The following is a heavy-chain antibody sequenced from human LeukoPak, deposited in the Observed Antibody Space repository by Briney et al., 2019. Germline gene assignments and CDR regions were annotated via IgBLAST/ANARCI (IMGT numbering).Heavy chain of an antibody. CDR1: GGSISSSNW. Sequence: SETLSLTCAVSGGSISSSNWWSWVRQPPGKGLEWIGEIYHSGSTNYNPSLKSRVTISVDKSKNQFSLKLSSVTAADTAVYYCARVTSYDYVWGSYRPFDYWGQGALVTVSS. CDR3: ARVTSYDYVWGSYRPFDY. CDR2: IYHSGST. V-gene: IGHV4-4*02. D-gene: IGHD3-16*02. J-gene: IGHJ4*02.